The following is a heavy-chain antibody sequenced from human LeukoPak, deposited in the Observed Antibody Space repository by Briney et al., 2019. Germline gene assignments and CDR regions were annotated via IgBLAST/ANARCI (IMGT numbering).Heavy chain of an antibody. J-gene: IGHJ3*02. D-gene: IGHD6-19*01. Sequence: GRSLRLSCAASGFIFSSYDMHWVRHVTGKGLEWVAAIGTAGNTYYPGSVKGRFTISRENAKKSLYLQMNSLGVGDTAVYYRARGGSSGWFPQLRDAFDIWGQGTMVTVAS. V-gene: IGHV3-13*01. CDR2: IGTAGNT. CDR3: ARGGSSGWFPQLRDAFDI. CDR1: GFIFSSYD.